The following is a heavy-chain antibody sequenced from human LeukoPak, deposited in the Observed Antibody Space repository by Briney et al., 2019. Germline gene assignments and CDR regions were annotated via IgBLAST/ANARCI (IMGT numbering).Heavy chain of an antibody. J-gene: IGHJ4*02. CDR2: IKQDGSEK. CDR1: GFTFSSYW. Sequence: AGGSLRLSCAASGFTFSSYWMSWVRQAPGKGLEWVANIKQDGSEKYYVDSVKGRFTISRDNAKNSLYLQMNSLRAEDMALYYCAKSLAGDILTGYLDYWGQGTLVTVSS. V-gene: IGHV3-7*03. D-gene: IGHD3-9*01. CDR3: AKSLAGDILTGYLDY.